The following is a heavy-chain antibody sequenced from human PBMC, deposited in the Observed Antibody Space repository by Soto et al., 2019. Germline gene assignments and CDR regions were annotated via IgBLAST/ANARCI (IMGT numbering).Heavy chain of an antibody. CDR1: GGSIISSSYY. CDR3: ARGLPLRTYYYYGMDV. Sequence: AETLSLTCTVSGGSIISSSYYFFCIRQPPWKGLEWIGSIYYSGSTYYNPSLKSRVTISVDTSKNQFSLKLSSVTAADTAVYYCARGLPLRTYYYYGMDVWGQGTTVTVSS. D-gene: IGHD3-16*01. V-gene: IGHV4-39*01. CDR2: IYYSGST. J-gene: IGHJ6*02.